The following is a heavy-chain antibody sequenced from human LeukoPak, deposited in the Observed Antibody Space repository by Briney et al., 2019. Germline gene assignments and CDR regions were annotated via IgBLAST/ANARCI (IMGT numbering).Heavy chain of an antibody. J-gene: IGHJ4*02. D-gene: IGHD1-14*01. CDR1: GFTFSSYS. Sequence: GGSLRLSCAASGFTFSSYSMNWVRQAPGKGLEWVSSISSSSSYIYYADSVKGRFTISRDNAKNSLYLQMNSLRAEDTAVYYCARAPMTGGFDYWGQGTLVTVSS. CDR3: ARAPMTGGFDY. V-gene: IGHV3-21*01. CDR2: ISSSSSYI.